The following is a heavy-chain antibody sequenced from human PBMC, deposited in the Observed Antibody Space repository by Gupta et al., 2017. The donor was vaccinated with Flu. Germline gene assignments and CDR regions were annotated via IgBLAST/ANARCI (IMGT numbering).Heavy chain of an antibody. V-gene: IGHV4-34*01. J-gene: IGHJ2*01. Sequence: QVQVQQCGAGLSKPSETLSLTCALYALFFSGYYWIWLRQPPGQGMSWIGEINHGGSANYNPSLKSRVTISVDTSKKAFSLKRSSVTDADTAVYDCARGGLGIIMWSFDLWGRGTPVTVSS. CDR3: ARGGLGIIMWSFDL. CDR2: INHGGSA. CDR1: ALFFSGYY. D-gene: IGHD3-16*01.